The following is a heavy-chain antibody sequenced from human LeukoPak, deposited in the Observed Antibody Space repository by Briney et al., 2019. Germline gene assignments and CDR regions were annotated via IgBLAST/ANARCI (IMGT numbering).Heavy chain of an antibody. Sequence: ASVKVSCKASGYTFTSYGISWVRQAPGQGLEWMGWISAYNGNTNYAQKLQGRVIMTTDTSTSTAYMELRSLRSDDTAVYYCARDPRLVAAAGPPGDYWGQGTLVTVSS. V-gene: IGHV1-18*01. CDR1: GYTFTSYG. CDR3: ARDPRLVAAAGPPGDY. D-gene: IGHD6-13*01. J-gene: IGHJ4*02. CDR2: ISAYNGNT.